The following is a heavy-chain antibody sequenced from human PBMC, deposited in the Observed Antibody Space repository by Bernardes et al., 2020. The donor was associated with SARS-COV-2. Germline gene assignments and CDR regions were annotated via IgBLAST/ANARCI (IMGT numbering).Heavy chain of an antibody. Sequence: GSLKPPRGSAGIPLRNHWLALVRPGPGQGPDLVAMAWDGGSKKYYSDSFEGRFTISRDNSKNTLYLQMNSLRVEDTAVYYCARDGGSSWNPSGAFDMWGQGTMVTVSS. CDR3: ARDGGSSWNPSGAFDM. CDR1: GIPLRNHW. CDR2: AWDGGSKK. V-gene: IGHV3-33*08. D-gene: IGHD6-13*01. J-gene: IGHJ3*02.